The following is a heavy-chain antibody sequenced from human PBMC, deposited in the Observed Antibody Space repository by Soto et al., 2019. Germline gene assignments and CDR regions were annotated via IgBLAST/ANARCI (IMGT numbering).Heavy chain of an antibody. Sequence: GASVKVSCKASGGTFSSYTISWVRQAPGQGLEWMGRIIPILGIANYAQKFQGRVTITADKSTSTAYMELSSLRSEDTAVYYCARAHSYCSSTSCYLYYYGMDVWGQGTTVTVS. CDR1: GGTFSSYT. CDR3: ARAHSYCSSTSCYLYYYGMDV. D-gene: IGHD2-2*01. V-gene: IGHV1-69*02. CDR2: IIPILGIA. J-gene: IGHJ6*02.